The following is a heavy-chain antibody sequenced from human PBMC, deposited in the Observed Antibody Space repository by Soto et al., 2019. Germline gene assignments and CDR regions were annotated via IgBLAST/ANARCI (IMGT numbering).Heavy chain of an antibody. CDR2: IYWDDDK. Sequence: QITLKESGPTLVKPTQTLTLTCTFSGFSLSTSGVGVGWIRQPPGKALEWLALIYWDDDKRYSPSLKSRLTITKDTSKNQVVLTMTNMDPVDTATYYCAHRHGVWGDDSSGYLDYWGQGTLVTVSS. J-gene: IGHJ4*02. V-gene: IGHV2-5*02. CDR3: AHRHGVWGDDSSGYLDY. CDR1: GFSLSTSGVG. D-gene: IGHD3-22*01.